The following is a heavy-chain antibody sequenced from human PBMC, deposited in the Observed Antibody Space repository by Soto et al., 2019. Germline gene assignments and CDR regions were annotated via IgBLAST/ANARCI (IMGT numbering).Heavy chain of an antibody. CDR3: ARGNGSSSRPSDYYYYGMDV. V-gene: IGHV3-11*06. D-gene: IGHD6-6*01. CDR2: ISSSSSYT. Sequence: GGSLRLSCAASGFTFSDYYMSWIRHAPGKGLEWVSYISSSSSYTNYADSVKGRFTISRDNAKNSLYLQMNSLRAEDTAVYYCARGNGSSSRPSDYYYYGMDVWGQGTTVTVSS. J-gene: IGHJ6*02. CDR1: GFTFSDYY.